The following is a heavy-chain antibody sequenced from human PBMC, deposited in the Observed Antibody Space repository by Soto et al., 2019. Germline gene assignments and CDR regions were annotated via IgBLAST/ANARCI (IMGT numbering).Heavy chain of an antibody. CDR3: ERDPGHYYDSSGYYGPVGWFDP. J-gene: IGHJ5*02. V-gene: IGHV3-33*01. D-gene: IGHD3-22*01. Sequence: QVQLVESGGGVVQPGRSLRLSCAASGFTFSSYGMHWVRQAPGKGLEWVAVIWYDGSNKYYADSVKGRFTISRDNSKNTLYLQMNSLRAEDTAVYYCERDPGHYYDSSGYYGPVGWFDPWGQGTLVTVSS. CDR2: IWYDGSNK. CDR1: GFTFSSYG.